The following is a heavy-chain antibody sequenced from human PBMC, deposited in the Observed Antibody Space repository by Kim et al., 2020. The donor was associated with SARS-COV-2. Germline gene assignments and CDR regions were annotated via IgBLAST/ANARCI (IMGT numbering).Heavy chain of an antibody. CDR1: GFTFSSYA. Sequence: GGSLRLSCAASGFTFSSYAMHWVLQAPGKGLEWVAVISYDGSNKYYADSVKGRFTISRDNSKNTLYLQMNSLRAEDTAVYYCARISSGSYRCYFDYWGQGTLVTVSS. V-gene: IGHV3-30-3*01. CDR2: ISYDGSNK. J-gene: IGHJ4*02. CDR3: ARISSGSYRCYFDY. D-gene: IGHD1-26*01.